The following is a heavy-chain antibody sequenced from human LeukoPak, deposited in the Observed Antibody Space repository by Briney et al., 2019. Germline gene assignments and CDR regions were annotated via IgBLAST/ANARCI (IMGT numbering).Heavy chain of an antibody. V-gene: IGHV4-39*07. CDR1: GCSISSSSYY. CDR2: IYYSGST. D-gene: IGHD5-18*01. CDR3: ATAGPIQLWLQLGLTGGRFDP. Sequence: SETLSLTCTVSGCSISSSSYYWGWIRQPPGKGLEWIGSIYYSGSTYYNPSLKSRVTLSVDTSKNQFSLKLSSVTAADTAVYYCATAGPIQLWLQLGLTGGRFDPWGQGTLVTVSS. J-gene: IGHJ5*02.